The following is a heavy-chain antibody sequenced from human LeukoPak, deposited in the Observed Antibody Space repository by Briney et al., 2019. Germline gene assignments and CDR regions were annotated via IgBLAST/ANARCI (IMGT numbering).Heavy chain of an antibody. Sequence: SETLSLTCTASGGSISSYYWSWIRQPPGKGLEWIGYIYYSGSTYCNPSLKSRVTMSVDTSKNQFSLKLSSVTAADTAVYYCARGEPVTIFGEGYFDYWGQGTLVTVSS. V-gene: IGHV4-59*08. CDR2: IYYSGST. CDR3: ARGEPVTIFGEGYFDY. D-gene: IGHD3-3*01. J-gene: IGHJ4*02. CDR1: GGSISSYY.